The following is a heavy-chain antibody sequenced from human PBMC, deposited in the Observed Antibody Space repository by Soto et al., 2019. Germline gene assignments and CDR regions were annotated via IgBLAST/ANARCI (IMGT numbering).Heavy chain of an antibody. CDR1: GFTFSNYA. CDR3: AKYGSKSSPHYLAY. CDR2: IFGGGGDT. Sequence: EVQLLESGGGLVQPGGSLRLSCAVSGFTFSNYAVGWVRQAPGMGLEWVSSIFGGGGDTYYTDSVKGRFTISRDSSENTVFLQMNSLRAEDTALYYCAKYGSKSSPHYLAYWGQGTLVTVSS. J-gene: IGHJ4*02. V-gene: IGHV3-23*01. D-gene: IGHD6-13*01.